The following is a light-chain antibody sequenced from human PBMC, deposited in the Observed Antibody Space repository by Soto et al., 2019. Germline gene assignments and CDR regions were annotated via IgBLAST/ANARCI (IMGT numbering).Light chain of an antibody. J-gene: IGLJ2*01. Sequence: QSVLTQPPSASGSPGQSVTISCTGTGSDVGGNNYVSWYQQHPGKAPKLMIYEVNKRPSGVPDRFSGSKSGNTASLTVSGLQADDEADYYCNSYVGNKNNVVFGGGTKVTVL. CDR3: NSYVGNKNNVV. V-gene: IGLV2-8*01. CDR2: EVN. CDR1: GSDVGGNNY.